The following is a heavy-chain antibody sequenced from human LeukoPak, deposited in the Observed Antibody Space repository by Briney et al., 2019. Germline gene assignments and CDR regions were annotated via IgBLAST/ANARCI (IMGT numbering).Heavy chain of an antibody. V-gene: IGHV3-7*01. Sequence: GGSLRLSCAASGFTFSTSWMIWVRQAPGKGLEWVANIKQDGVEKSYVDSVKGRFTISRDNANNSIFLQMNSLRVEDTAIYYCVRDGGTDWYDPWGQGTLVSVSS. CDR1: GFTFSTSW. J-gene: IGHJ5*02. CDR3: VRDGGTDWYDP. CDR2: IKQDGVEK. D-gene: IGHD3-16*01.